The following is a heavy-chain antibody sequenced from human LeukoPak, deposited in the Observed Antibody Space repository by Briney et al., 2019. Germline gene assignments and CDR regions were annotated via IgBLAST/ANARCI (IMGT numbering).Heavy chain of an antibody. Sequence: GGSLRLSCAASGFTFSSYGMYWVRQAPGKGLEWVAVIWHDGSDKYYADSVKGRSTISRDNSKNTLYLQMNSLRGEDTAVYYCAKNLYSSGWSGLDYWGQGTLVTVSS. V-gene: IGHV3-33*06. D-gene: IGHD6-19*01. J-gene: IGHJ4*02. CDR3: AKNLYSSGWSGLDY. CDR2: IWHDGSDK. CDR1: GFTFSSYG.